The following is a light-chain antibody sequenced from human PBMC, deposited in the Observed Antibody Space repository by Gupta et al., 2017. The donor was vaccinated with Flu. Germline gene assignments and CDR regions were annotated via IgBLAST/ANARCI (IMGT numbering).Light chain of an antibody. CDR2: GVT. Sequence: GTSSDIGSYNYVSWYQQHPGKAPKLLIYGVTNRPSGVSNRFSGSKSGDTASLTISGLQAEDEADYYCSSCTSSTTVVFGGGTKLTVL. CDR1: SSDIGSYNY. CDR3: SSCTSSTTVV. J-gene: IGLJ2*01. V-gene: IGLV2-14*01.